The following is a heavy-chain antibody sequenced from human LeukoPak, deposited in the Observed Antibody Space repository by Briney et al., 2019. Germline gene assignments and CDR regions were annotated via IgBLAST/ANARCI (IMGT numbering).Heavy chain of an antibody. V-gene: IGHV1-2*02. J-gene: IGHJ4*02. D-gene: IGHD2/OR15-2a*01. CDR1: GYTFTGYF. CDR2: INPNSGGT. CDR3: ARTRGSHISMAYLDY. Sequence: ASVKVSCKASGYTFTGYFMHWVRQAPGQGLEWMGWINPNSGGTNYAQKFQGRVTVTRDTSISTAYMELSSLRSDDTAVYYCARTRGSHISMAYLDYWGQGTLVTVSS.